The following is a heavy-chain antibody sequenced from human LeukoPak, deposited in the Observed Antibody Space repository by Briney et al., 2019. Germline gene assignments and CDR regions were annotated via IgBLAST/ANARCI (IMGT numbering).Heavy chain of an antibody. CDR3: AGTRSSGYPDFDY. CDR1: GFTVSSNY. Sequence: PGESLRLSCAASGFTVSSNYMSWVRQAPGKGLEWVSVIYSGGSTYYADSVKGRFTISRDNSKNTLYLQMNSLRAEDTAVYYCAGTRSSGYPDFDYWGQGTLVTVSS. V-gene: IGHV3-66*01. CDR2: IYSGGST. J-gene: IGHJ4*02. D-gene: IGHD3-22*01.